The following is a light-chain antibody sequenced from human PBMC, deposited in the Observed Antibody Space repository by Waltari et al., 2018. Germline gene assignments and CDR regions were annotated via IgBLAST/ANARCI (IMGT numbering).Light chain of an antibody. CDR1: QSVSNF. CDR3: QQRTNWPLT. Sequence: EIVLTQSPATLSLSPGERAPLSCSASQSVSNFLAWYQQKPGQAPRLLIYDASRRAAGIPARFSGSGSGTDFTLTISRLEPEDFAVFYCQQRTNWPLTFGGGTKLEVK. J-gene: IGKJ4*01. V-gene: IGKV3-11*01. CDR2: DAS.